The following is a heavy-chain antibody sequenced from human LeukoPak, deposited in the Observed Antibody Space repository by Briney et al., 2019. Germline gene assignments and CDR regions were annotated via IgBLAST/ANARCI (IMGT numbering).Heavy chain of an antibody. V-gene: IGHV4-34*01. J-gene: IGHJ4*02. CDR3: ARGRGYSHQTFDY. Sequence: SETLSLTCTVSGASISGSYWSWIRQPPGKGLEWIGEINHSGSTNYNPSLKSRVTISVDTSKNQFSLKLSSVTAADTAVYYCARGRGYSHQTFDYWGQGTLVTVSS. CDR1: GASISGSY. D-gene: IGHD5-18*01. CDR2: INHSGST.